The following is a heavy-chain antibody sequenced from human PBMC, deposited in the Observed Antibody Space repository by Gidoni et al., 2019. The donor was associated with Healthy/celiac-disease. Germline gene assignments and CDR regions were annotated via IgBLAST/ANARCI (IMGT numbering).Heavy chain of an antibody. V-gene: IGHV3-7*04. CDR1: GFPFSSYW. Sequence: EVQLVESGGGLVQPGGSLRLSCAASGFPFSSYWMSWVRQAPGKGLEWVANIKQDGSEKYYVDSVKGRFTISRDNAKNSLYLQMNSLRAEDTAVYYCARDLSDTAMVYLVDYFDYWGQGTLVTVSS. D-gene: IGHD5-18*01. CDR3: ARDLSDTAMVYLVDYFDY. CDR2: IKQDGSEK. J-gene: IGHJ4*02.